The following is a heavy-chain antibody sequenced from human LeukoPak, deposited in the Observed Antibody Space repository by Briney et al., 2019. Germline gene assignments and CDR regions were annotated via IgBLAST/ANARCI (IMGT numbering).Heavy chain of an antibody. CDR2: IYYSGST. Sequence: SETLSLTCTGSGGSISSYYWSWIRQPPGKGLEWIGYIYYSGSTNYNPSLKSRVTISVDTSKNQFSLKLSSVTAADTAVYYCASVVVTDYWYFDLWGRGTLVTVSS. V-gene: IGHV4-59*01. CDR3: ASVVVTDYWYFDL. D-gene: IGHD2-2*01. J-gene: IGHJ2*01. CDR1: GGSISSYY.